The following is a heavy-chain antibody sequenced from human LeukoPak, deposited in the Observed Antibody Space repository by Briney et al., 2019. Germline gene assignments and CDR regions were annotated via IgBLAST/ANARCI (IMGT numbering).Heavy chain of an antibody. CDR3: ARKGNAFDF. CDR2: IKLDVSET. J-gene: IGHJ3*01. CDR1: GFTFSSYW. D-gene: IGHD3-10*01. V-gene: IGHV3-7*01. Sequence: PGGSLRLSCAASGFTFSSYWMTWVRQAPGKGLEWVANIKLDVSETYYVDSVRGRFTISRDNTKNSLYLQMGSLRAEDTAVYYCARKGNAFDFWGQGTMVTVSS.